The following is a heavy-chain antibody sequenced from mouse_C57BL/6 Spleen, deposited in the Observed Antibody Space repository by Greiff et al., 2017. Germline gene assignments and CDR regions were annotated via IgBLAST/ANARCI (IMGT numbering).Heavy chain of an antibody. CDR1: GYTFTEYT. CDR2: FYPGSGSI. J-gene: IGHJ2*01. V-gene: IGHV1-62-2*01. D-gene: IGHD3-2*02. Sequence: VQLQESGAELVKPGASVKLSCKASGYTFTEYTIHWVKQRPGQGLEWIGWFYPGSGSIKYNEKFKDKATLTADKSSSTVYMELSSLTSEDSAVYYCARHEGGRQLRSRGFGYWGQGTTLTVSA. CDR3: ARHEGGRQLRSRGFGY.